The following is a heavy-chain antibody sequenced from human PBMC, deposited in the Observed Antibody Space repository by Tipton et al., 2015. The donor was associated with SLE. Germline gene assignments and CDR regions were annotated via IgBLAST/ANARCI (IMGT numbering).Heavy chain of an antibody. CDR1: GGSISSGNYY. D-gene: IGHD6-13*01. V-gene: IGHV4-61*02. CDR2: IFSKGST. Sequence: TLSLTCTVSGGSISSGNYYWSWIRQPAGKGLEWIGRIFSKGSTNSNLSLKSRVTISADTSKNQFSLKLSSVTAADTAVYYCARHPGYSDSWYWFDPWGQGTLVTVSS. J-gene: IGHJ5*02. CDR3: ARHPGYSDSWYWFDP.